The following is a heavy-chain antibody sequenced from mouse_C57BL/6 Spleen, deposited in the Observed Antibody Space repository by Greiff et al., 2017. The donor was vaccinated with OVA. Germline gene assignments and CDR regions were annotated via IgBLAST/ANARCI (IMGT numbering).Heavy chain of an antibody. CDR3: ARYYYGSSYGYFDV. D-gene: IGHD1-1*01. J-gene: IGHJ1*03. CDR1: GFSLTSYG. V-gene: IGHV2-5*01. CDR2: IWRGGST. Sequence: VQLQQSGPGLVQPSQSLSITCTVSGFSLTSYGVHWVRQSPGKGLEWLGVIWRGGSTDYNAAFMSRLSITKDNSKSQVFFKMNSLQADDTAIYYCARYYYGSSYGYFDVWGTGTTVTVSS.